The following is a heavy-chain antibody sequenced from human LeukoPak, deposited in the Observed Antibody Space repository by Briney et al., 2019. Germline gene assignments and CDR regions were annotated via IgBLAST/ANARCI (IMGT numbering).Heavy chain of an antibody. Sequence: GGSLRLFCAASGFTFDDYAMHWVRQAPGKGLEGVSLISWDGGSTYYADSVKGRFTISRDNSKNSLYLQMNSLRAEDTALYYCAKGSSSWYYFDYWGQGTLVTVSS. CDR1: GFTFDDYA. CDR3: AKGSSSWYYFDY. V-gene: IGHV3-43D*04. D-gene: IGHD6-13*01. J-gene: IGHJ4*02. CDR2: ISWDGGST.